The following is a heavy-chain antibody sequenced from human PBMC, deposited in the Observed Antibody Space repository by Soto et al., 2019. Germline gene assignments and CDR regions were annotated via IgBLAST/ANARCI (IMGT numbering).Heavy chain of an antibody. CDR3: ARVEWLHGYCSGGSCPQIDY. CDR2: ISAYNGNT. D-gene: IGHD2-15*01. CDR1: GYTFTSYG. J-gene: IGHJ4*02. Sequence: QVQLVQSGAEVKKPGASVKVSCKASGYTFTSYGISWVRQAPGQGLEWMGWISAYNGNTNYAQKLQGRVTMTTDTSTSTAYMELRSLRSDDTAVYYCARVEWLHGYCSGGSCPQIDYWGQGTLVTVSS. V-gene: IGHV1-18*01.